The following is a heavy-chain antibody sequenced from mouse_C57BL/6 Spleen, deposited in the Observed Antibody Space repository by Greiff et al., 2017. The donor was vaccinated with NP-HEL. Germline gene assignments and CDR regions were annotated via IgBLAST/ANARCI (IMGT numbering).Heavy chain of an antibody. CDR1: GYTFTDYY. J-gene: IGHJ2*01. CDR2: IYPGSGNT. Sequence: QVHVKQSGAELVRPGASVKLSCKASGYTFTDYYINWVKQRPGQGLEWIARIYPGSGNTYYNEKFKGKATLTAEKASSTAYMQLSSLTSEDSAVYFCAREDYGSSYFDYWGQGTTLTVSS. CDR3: AREDYGSSYFDY. D-gene: IGHD1-1*01. V-gene: IGHV1-76*01.